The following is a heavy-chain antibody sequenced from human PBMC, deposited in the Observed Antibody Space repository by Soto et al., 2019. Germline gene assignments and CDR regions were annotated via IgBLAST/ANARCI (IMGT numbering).Heavy chain of an antibody. Sequence: PGGSLRLSCAASGFTFSSYSMNWVRQAPGKGLEWVSSISSSSSYIYYADSVKGRFTISRDNAKNSLYLQMNSLRAEDTAVYYCAIDKDYYGSSGYYSYYYYGMDVWGQGTTVTVSS. CDR1: GFTFSSYS. D-gene: IGHD3-22*01. CDR3: AIDKDYYGSSGYYSYYYYGMDV. J-gene: IGHJ6*02. V-gene: IGHV3-21*01. CDR2: ISSSSSYI.